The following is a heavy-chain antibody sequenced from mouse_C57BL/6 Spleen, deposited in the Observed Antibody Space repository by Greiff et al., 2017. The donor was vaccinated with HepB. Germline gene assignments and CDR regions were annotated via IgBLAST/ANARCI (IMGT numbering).Heavy chain of an antibody. J-gene: IGHJ1*03. V-gene: IGHV1-72*01. Sequence: QQSCKASGYTFTSYWMHWVKQRPGRGLEWIGRIDPNSGGTKYNEKFKSKATLTVDKPSSTAYMQLSSLTSEDSAVYYCARESLTGKWYFDVWGTGTTVTVSS. CDR1: GYTFTSYW. D-gene: IGHD4-1*01. CDR3: ARESLTGKWYFDV. CDR2: IDPNSGGT.